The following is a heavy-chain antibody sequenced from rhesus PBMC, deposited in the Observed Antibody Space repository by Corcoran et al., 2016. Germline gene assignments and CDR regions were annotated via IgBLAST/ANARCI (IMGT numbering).Heavy chain of an antibody. D-gene: IGHD3-16*01. V-gene: IGHV4-160*01. CDR2: IYGRGGSN. CDR1: CGSISSNY. J-gene: IGHJ4*01. Sequence: QVQLQESGPGLVKPSETLSLTCAVSCGSISSNYWSWIRQPPGKGLEWIGRIYGRGGSNHYNPSLKSRGTISTGTSKNQFSLKLSSVTAADTAVYYCARTGHYYSGLGFDYWGQGVLVTVSS. CDR3: ARTGHYYSGLGFDY.